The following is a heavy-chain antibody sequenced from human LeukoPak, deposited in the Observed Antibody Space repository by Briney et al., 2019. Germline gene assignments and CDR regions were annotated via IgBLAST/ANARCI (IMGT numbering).Heavy chain of an antibody. CDR3: ARGSYYMDV. Sequence: GGSLRLSCAASGFTFSSYAMHWVRQAPGKGLEWVAVISYDGSNKYYADSVKGRLTISRDNSKNTLYLQMNSLRAEDTAVYYCARGSYYMDVWGKGTTVTVSS. CDR1: GFTFSSYA. CDR2: ISYDGSNK. V-gene: IGHV3-30*01. J-gene: IGHJ6*03.